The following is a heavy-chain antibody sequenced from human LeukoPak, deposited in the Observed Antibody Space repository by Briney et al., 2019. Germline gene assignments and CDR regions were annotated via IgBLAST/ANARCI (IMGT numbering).Heavy chain of an antibody. CDR2: INPNSGGT. J-gene: IGHJ5*02. D-gene: IGHD6-6*01. CDR1: GYTFTGYY. Sequence: ASVKVSCKASGYTFTGYYMHWVRQAPGQGHEWMGWINPNSGGTNYAQRFQGRVTMTRDTSISTAYMELSRLRSDDTAVYYCARDYSAQIAARPPVNWFDPWGQGTLVTVSS. CDR3: ARDYSAQIAARPPVNWFDP. V-gene: IGHV1-2*02.